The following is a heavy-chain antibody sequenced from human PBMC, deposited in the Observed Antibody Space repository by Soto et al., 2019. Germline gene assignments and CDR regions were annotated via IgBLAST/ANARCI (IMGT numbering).Heavy chain of an antibody. D-gene: IGHD4-17*01. V-gene: IGHV4-31*03. Sequence: QVRLEESGPGLVKPSETLSLICSVSGGSVNNADYFWSWIRHHPENGLEWIGYIYYSGSTRYKPSFKTRATLSIDTSKTQFSLRLNSVTVADTAVYFCARDADYGGSRGGMDVWGRGTTVTVSS. CDR3: ARDADYGGSRGGMDV. CDR2: IYYSGST. CDR1: GGSVNNADYF. J-gene: IGHJ6*02.